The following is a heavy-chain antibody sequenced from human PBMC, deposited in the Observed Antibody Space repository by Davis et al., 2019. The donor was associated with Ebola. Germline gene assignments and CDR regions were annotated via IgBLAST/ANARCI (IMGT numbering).Heavy chain of an antibody. CDR2: INHSGST. D-gene: IGHD6-6*01. J-gene: IGHJ6*02. V-gene: IGHV4-34*01. CDR3: ARGKFEYSYIYYYYGMDV. Sequence: SETLSLTCAVYGGSFSGHQWSWIRQPPGKGLEWIGEINHSGSTNYNPSLKSRVTISVDTSKNQFSLKLSSVTAADTAVYYCARGKFEYSYIYYYYGMDVWGQGTTVTVSS. CDR1: GGSFSGHQ.